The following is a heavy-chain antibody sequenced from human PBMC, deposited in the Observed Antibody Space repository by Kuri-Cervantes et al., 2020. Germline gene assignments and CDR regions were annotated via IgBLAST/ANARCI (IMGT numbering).Heavy chain of an antibody. CDR1: GGSFSGYY. Sequence: GSLRLSCAVYGGSFSGYYWSWIRQPPGKGLEWIGYIYYSGSTNYNPSLKSRVTISVDTSKNQFSLKLSSVTAADTAVYYCARETTHPMTTVTTKVGYWYFDLWGRGTLVTVSS. V-gene: IGHV4-59*01. J-gene: IGHJ2*01. CDR2: IYYSGST. D-gene: IGHD4-17*01. CDR3: ARETTHPMTTVTTKVGYWYFDL.